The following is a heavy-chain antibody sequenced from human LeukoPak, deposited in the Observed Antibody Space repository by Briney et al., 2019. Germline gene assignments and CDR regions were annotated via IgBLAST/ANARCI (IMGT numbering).Heavy chain of an antibody. J-gene: IGHJ4*02. CDR2: IRYDGNHK. D-gene: IGHD2-8*01. CDR3: TPYCTDGICRDIDY. V-gene: IGHV3-30*02. CDR1: GFTFSSYG. Sequence: GGFLRLSCAASGFTFSSYGMHWVRQAPGKGLEWVAFIRYDGNHKYYTDSVKGRFTISRDNSKNTLYLQMNSLRAEDTAVYYCTPYCTDGICRDIDYWGQGTLVTVSS.